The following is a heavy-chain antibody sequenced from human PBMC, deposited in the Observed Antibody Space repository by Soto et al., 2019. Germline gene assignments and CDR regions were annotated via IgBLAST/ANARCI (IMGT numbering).Heavy chain of an antibody. CDR3: AREGPDAFSSILHFDY. J-gene: IGHJ4*02. Sequence: QVQLVESGGGVVQPGGTLRLSCAASGFSFSNFPMHWFRPAPGKGLEWVAVMSFDGITTYYADSVKGRFTVSRDNSQNTLYLRVNSLRAEDTAVYFCAREGPDAFSSILHFDYWGQVTLVT. D-gene: IGHD2-2*01. CDR2: MSFDGITT. CDR1: GFSFSNFP. V-gene: IGHV3-30-3*01.